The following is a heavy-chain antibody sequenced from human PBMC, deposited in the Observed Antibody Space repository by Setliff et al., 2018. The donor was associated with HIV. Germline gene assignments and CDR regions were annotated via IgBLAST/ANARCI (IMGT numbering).Heavy chain of an antibody. CDR1: GYSFTNYW. V-gene: IGHV5-51*01. Sequence: GQSLTISCKGSGYSFTNYWIGWVRQMPGKGLAWMGIIHPGDSDTRYSPSFQGQVTISADKSISTAYLQGSSLKASDTAMYYCSRQGVPGGPHYDYYYYMDVWGKGTTVTGSS. D-gene: IGHD3-16*01. CDR3: SRQGVPGGPHYDYYYYMDV. J-gene: IGHJ6*03. CDR2: IHPGDSDT.